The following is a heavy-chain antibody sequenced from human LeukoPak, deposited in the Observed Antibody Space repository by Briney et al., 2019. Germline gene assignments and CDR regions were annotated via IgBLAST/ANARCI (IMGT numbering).Heavy chain of an antibody. D-gene: IGHD6-13*01. Sequence: SETLSLTCTVSGGSISSYYWSWIRQPAGKGLEWIGRIYTSGSTNHNPSLKSRVTMPVDTSKNQFSLKLSSVTAADTAVYYCARDWGIAAADTYYYYGMDVWGQGTTVTVSS. V-gene: IGHV4-4*07. CDR2: IYTSGST. CDR3: ARDWGIAAADTYYYYGMDV. J-gene: IGHJ6*02. CDR1: GGSISSYY.